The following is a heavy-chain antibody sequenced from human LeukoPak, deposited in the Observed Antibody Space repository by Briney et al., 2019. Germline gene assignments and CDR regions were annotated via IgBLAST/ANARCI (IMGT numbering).Heavy chain of an antibody. Sequence: GGSLRLSCAASGFTVSNNYMSWVRQAPGKGLEWVSVVYSGGSTYSADSVKGRFTISRDNSKDTLYLQMNSLRAEDSAVYYCARDRYSYGFALDCWGQGTLVTVSS. CDR1: GFTVSNNY. J-gene: IGHJ4*02. CDR2: VYSGGST. D-gene: IGHD5-18*01. V-gene: IGHV3-66*02. CDR3: ARDRYSYGFALDC.